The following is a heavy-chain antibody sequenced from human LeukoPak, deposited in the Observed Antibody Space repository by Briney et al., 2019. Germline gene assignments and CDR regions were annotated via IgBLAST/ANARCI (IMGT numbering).Heavy chain of an antibody. CDR3: ARDLRPYYDFWSGYNWFDP. CDR1: GYTFTSYD. Sequence: ASVKVSCKASGYTFTSYDINWVRQATGQGLEWMGWINPNSGGTNYAQKFQGRVTMTRDTSISTAYMELSRLRSDDTAVYYCARDLRPYYDFWSGYNWFDPWGQGTLVTVSS. J-gene: IGHJ5*02. D-gene: IGHD3-3*01. CDR2: INPNSGGT. V-gene: IGHV1-2*02.